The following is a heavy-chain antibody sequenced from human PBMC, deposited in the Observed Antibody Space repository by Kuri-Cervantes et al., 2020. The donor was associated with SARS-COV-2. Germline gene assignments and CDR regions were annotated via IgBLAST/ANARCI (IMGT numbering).Heavy chain of an antibody. CDR1: GGSISSGGYS. V-gene: IGHV4-61*08. CDR3: ARDNILFSGSGFDY. Sequence: SQTLSLTCADPGGSISSGGYSWSWIRQPPGKGLEWIGYFYYSGITNYNPSLKNRVTMSVDTSKNQFSLNLSSVTAADTAVYYCARDNILFSGSGFDYWGQGTLVTVSS. CDR2: FYYSGIT. J-gene: IGHJ4*02. D-gene: IGHD1-26*01.